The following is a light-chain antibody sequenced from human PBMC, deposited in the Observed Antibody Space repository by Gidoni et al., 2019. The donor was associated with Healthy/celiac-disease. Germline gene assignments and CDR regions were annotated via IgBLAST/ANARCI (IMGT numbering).Light chain of an antibody. V-gene: IGKV3-20*01. J-gene: IGKJ2*03. CDR3: QQYGSSGYS. CDR1: QSVSSSY. CDR2: GAS. Sequence: EIVVTQSPGTLSVSPGERATLSCRASQSVSSSYLAWYQQKPGQAPRLLIDGASSRATGIPDRFSGSGSGTDFTLTISRLEPEDFAVYYCQQYGSSGYSFGQGTKLEIK.